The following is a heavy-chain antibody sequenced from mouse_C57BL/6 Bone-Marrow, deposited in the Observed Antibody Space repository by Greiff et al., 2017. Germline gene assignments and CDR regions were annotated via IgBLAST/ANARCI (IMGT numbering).Heavy chain of an antibody. V-gene: IGHV8-8*01. CDR1: GFSLSTFGMG. CDR3: ARISLYYYAMDY. J-gene: IGHJ4*01. Sequence: QVQLKESGPGILQPSQTLSLTCSFSGFSLSTFGMGVGWIRQPSGKGLEWLAHIWWDDDKYYNPARKSRLTISKDTSKHQVFLKIANVDTADTATYYCARISLYYYAMDYWGQGTSVTVTS. CDR2: IWWDDDK.